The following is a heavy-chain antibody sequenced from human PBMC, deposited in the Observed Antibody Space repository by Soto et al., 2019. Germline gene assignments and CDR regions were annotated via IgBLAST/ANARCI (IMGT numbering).Heavy chain of an antibody. CDR2: VKKDGSDK. D-gene: IGHD3-16*01. CDR3: ARGGGNFDP. CDR1: GFTLSDYW. V-gene: IGHV3-7*04. Sequence: EVQLVESGGGLVQPGGSLRLTCAASGFTLSDYWMSWVRQAPGKGLEWVANVKKDGSDKYYVDSVKGRFTISRDNAKNSLYLQMNSLRAEDTVVYYCARGGGNFDPWGQGTLVTVSS. J-gene: IGHJ5*02.